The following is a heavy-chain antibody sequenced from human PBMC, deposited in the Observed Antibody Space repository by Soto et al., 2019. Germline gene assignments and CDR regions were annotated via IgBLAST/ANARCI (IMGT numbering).Heavy chain of an antibody. CDR2: INPSGGST. V-gene: IGHV1-46*01. D-gene: IGHD3-9*01. J-gene: IGHJ3*02. Sequence: QVQLVQSGAEVKKPGASVKVSCKASGYSFTSYYMHWVRQAPGQGLEWMGIINPSGGSTSYAQKFQGRVTMTRDTSTSTVYMELSSLRSEDTAVYYCARARDILAGYADAYDIWGQGTMVPVSS. CDR3: ARARDILAGYADAYDI. CDR1: GYSFTSYY.